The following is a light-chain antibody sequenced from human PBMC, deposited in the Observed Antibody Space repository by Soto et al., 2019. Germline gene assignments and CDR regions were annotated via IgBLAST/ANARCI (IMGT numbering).Light chain of an antibody. CDR2: RAS. Sequence: IVMTQSPATLSVSPGERATLSCRAGQTIYSNVAWYQQRPGQAPRLLIYRASTSATGVPARFSGSGSGTECSRNISGLQSEDFALYYCQQYQSLWTVGQGTKVEIK. J-gene: IGKJ1*01. CDR3: QQYQSLWT. CDR1: QTIYSN. V-gene: IGKV3-15*01.